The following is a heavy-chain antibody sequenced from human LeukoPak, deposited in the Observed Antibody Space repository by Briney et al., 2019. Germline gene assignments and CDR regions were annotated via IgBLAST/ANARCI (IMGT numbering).Heavy chain of an antibody. J-gene: IGHJ4*02. Sequence: GASVKVSCKASGYTFTSYGISWVRQAPGQGLEWMGWISAYNGNTNYAQKLQGRVTMTTDTSTSTAYMELRSLRSDDTAVYYCARDSVCSGGSCYSHYFDHWGQGTLVTVSS. CDR1: GYTFTSYG. CDR2: ISAYNGNT. V-gene: IGHV1-18*04. CDR3: ARDSVCSGGSCYSHYFDH. D-gene: IGHD2-15*01.